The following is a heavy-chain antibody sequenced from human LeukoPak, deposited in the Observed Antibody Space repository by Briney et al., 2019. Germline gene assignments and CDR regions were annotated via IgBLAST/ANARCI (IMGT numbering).Heavy chain of an antibody. J-gene: IGHJ5*02. CDR3: AKKRAINWFDP. V-gene: IGHV3-48*01. CDR2: ISSSSSTI. Sequence: AGGSLRLSCAASGFTFSSYSMNWVRQAPGKGLEWVSYISSSSSTIYYADSVKGRFTISRDNAKNSLYLQMNSLRAEDTAVYYCAKKRAINWFDPWGQGTLVTVSS. CDR1: GFTFSSYS.